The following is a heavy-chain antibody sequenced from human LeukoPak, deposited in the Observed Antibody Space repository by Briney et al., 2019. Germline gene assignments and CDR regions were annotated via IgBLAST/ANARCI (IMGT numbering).Heavy chain of an antibody. J-gene: IGHJ4*02. CDR2: IYYSGST. Sequence: PSETLSLTCTVSGGSISSSSYYWGWIRQPPGKGLEWIGSIYYSGSTYYNPSLKSRVTISVDTSKNQFSLKLSSVTAADTAVYYCARGFSLPDYWGQGTLAIVSS. CDR1: GGSISSSSYY. V-gene: IGHV4-39*01. CDR3: ARGFSLPDY.